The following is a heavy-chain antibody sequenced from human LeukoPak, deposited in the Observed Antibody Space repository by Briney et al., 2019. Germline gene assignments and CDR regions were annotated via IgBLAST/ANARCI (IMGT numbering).Heavy chain of an antibody. Sequence: SVNVSRKASGGTFSSYAISWVRQAPGQGLEWMGGIIPTFGTANYAQKFQGRVTITADESTSTAYMELSSLRSEDTAVYYCARGLYYYDSSGYYLFDYWGQGTLVTVSS. CDR3: ARGLYYYDSSGYYLFDY. D-gene: IGHD3-22*01. V-gene: IGHV1-69*13. J-gene: IGHJ4*02. CDR2: IIPTFGTA. CDR1: GGTFSSYA.